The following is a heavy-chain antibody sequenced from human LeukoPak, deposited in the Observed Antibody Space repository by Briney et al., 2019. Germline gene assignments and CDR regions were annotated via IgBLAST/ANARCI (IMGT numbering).Heavy chain of an antibody. J-gene: IGHJ4*02. CDR3: TRDSPTAGSGYPSRKINYPYYFDY. CDR2: ISANSDDT. CDR1: GYTFTNFG. D-gene: IGHD3-22*01. V-gene: IGHV1-18*01. Sequence: ATVKVPCKATGYTFTNFGISWVRQAPGHGLEWMGWISANSDDTNYAQKVQGRVTMTTDTSTNTVYMELRSLRSDDTAVYYCTRDSPTAGSGYPSRKINYPYYFDYWGQGTLVTVSS.